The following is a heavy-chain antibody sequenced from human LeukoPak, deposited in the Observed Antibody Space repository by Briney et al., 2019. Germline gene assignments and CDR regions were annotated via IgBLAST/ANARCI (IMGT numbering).Heavy chain of an antibody. CDR1: GFTFSSYA. CDR2: ISGSGGST. Sequence: GGPLRLSCAASGFTFSSYAMSWVRQAPGKGLEWVSAISGSGGSTYYADSVKGRFTISRDNSKNTLYLQMNSLRAEDTAVYYCAKTPGLDYDSSGYEGYWGQGTLVTVSS. D-gene: IGHD3-22*01. J-gene: IGHJ4*02. CDR3: AKTPGLDYDSSGYEGY. V-gene: IGHV3-23*01.